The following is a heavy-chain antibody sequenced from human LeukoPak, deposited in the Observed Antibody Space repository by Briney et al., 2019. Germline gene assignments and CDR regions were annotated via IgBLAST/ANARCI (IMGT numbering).Heavy chain of an antibody. V-gene: IGHV4-59*01. CDR1: GGSISRNY. CDR2: IFYSGTT. D-gene: IGHD1-26*01. CDR3: ARNNNFVGTTNNDAFDI. Sequence: SETLSLTCTVSGGSISRNYWSWIRQPPGKGLEWIAYIFYSGTTYYNPSLKSRVTTSIDTSKNQFSLKLSSVTAADTAVYYCARNNNFVGTTNNDAFDIWGQGTMVTVSP. J-gene: IGHJ3*02.